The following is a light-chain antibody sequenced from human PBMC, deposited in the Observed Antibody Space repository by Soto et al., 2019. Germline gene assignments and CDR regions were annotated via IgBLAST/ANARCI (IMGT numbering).Light chain of an antibody. CDR1: QSISNW. J-gene: IGKJ2*01. CDR3: QQYNTYSYT. CDR2: DAS. V-gene: IGKV1-5*01. Sequence: DIQMTQSPSTLSASVGDRVTITCRASQSISNWLAWYQQRPGKAPKLLIYDASTLESWVPSRFSGSGSGTEFTLTISGLRPDDFETYYCQQYNTYSYTFGQGTKLEIK.